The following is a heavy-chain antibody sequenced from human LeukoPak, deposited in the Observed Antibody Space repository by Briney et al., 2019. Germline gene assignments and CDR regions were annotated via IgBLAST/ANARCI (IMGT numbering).Heavy chain of an antibody. D-gene: IGHD2-8*02. V-gene: IGHV3-30*18. CDR3: AKDTGGYADY. Sequence: GGFLRLSCAASGFTFSSYGMHWVRQAPGKGLERVAVISYDGSNKYYADSVKGRFTISRDNSKNTLYLQMNSLRSEDTAVYYWAKDTGGYADYWGQGTLVTVSS. CDR1: GFTFSSYG. CDR2: ISYDGSNK. J-gene: IGHJ4*02.